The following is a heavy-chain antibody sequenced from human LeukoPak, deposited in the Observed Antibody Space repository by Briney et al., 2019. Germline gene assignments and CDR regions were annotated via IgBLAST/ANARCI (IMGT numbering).Heavy chain of an antibody. Sequence: GGSLRLSCAASGFTFSSYWMSWVRQAPGKGLEWVAFIRYDGSNKYYADSVKGRFTISRDNSKNTLYLQMNSLRAEDTAVYYCAKDSSFKFLLDYWGQGTLVTVSS. D-gene: IGHD2-2*01. CDR2: IRYDGSNK. J-gene: IGHJ4*02. V-gene: IGHV3-30*02. CDR1: GFTFSSYW. CDR3: AKDSSFKFLLDY.